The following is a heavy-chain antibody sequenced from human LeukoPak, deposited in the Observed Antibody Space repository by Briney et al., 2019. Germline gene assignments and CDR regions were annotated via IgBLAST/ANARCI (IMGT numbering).Heavy chain of an antibody. CDR2: ISSSSTI. D-gene: IGHD3-10*01. J-gene: IGHJ5*02. Sequence: GGSLRLSCAASGFTFSDYYMNWVRQAPGKGLEWVSSISSSSTIYYADSVKGRFTISRDNAKNSLYLQMISLRAEDTAVYYCARAPGEYYGSGRTYWFDPWGQGTLVTVSS. V-gene: IGHV3-69-1*01. CDR1: GFTFSDYY. CDR3: ARAPGEYYGSGRTYWFDP.